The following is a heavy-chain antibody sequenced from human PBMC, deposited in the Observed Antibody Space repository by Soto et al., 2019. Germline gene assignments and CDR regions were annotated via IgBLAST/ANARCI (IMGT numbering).Heavy chain of an antibody. CDR1: GLTFSDHH. J-gene: IGHJ6*02. CDR2: IKKRADSYTT. CDR3: ADVGPAFGLDV. V-gene: IGHV3-72*01. Sequence: EVQLVESGGGLVQPGGSLRLACAASGLTFSDHHMDWVRQAPGKGLEWVGRIKKRADSYTTHYSASVKSRFTISRDDSRNSLYLQMDSLKTEDTAVYYCADVGPAFGLDVWAQGTTVTVSS. D-gene: IGHD1-26*01.